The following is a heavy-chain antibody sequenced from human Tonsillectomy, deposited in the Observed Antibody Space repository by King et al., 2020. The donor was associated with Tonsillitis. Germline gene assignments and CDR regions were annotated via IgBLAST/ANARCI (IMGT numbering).Heavy chain of an antibody. CDR3: ARGPRRLVQIIYYYYMDV. CDR1: GGSFSGHS. J-gene: IGHJ6*03. D-gene: IGHD4-11*01. CDR2: INDIGIT. V-gene: IGHV4-34*01. Sequence: VQLQQWGAGLLKPSETLSLTCAVSGGSFSGHSWTWIRQPPGKGLEWIGEINDIGITNYNPSLQSRVTISIDTSKNHFSLKLSSVTAADTSVYYCARGPRRLVQIIYYYYMDVWGKGTTVAVSS.